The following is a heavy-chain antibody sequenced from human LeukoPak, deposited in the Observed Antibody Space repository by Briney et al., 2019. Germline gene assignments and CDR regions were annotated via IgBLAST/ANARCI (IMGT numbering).Heavy chain of an antibody. J-gene: IGHJ4*02. V-gene: IGHV4-59*01. CDR2: IYYTGST. CDR1: GGSISSYY. CDR3: ARDRLDPYDSSGYYYYFGY. D-gene: IGHD3-22*01. Sequence: SETLSLTCTVSGGSISSYYWSWIRQPPGKGLEWIGYIYYTGSTHYNPSLKSRVTISVETSKNQFSLKLSSVTAADTAVYYCARDRLDPYDSSGYYYYFGYWGQGTLVTVSS.